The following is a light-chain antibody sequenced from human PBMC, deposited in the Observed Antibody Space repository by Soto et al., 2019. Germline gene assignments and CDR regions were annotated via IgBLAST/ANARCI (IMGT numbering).Light chain of an antibody. Sequence: EIVMTQSPATLSVSPGERATLSCRASQSVSSNLAWYQQKPGQAPRLLIYGASTRATGIPSRFSGSGSGTDFTFTISSLQPEDIATYYCQQYDSLPRTFGQGTKVEIK. CDR1: QSVSSN. CDR3: QQYDSLPRT. J-gene: IGKJ1*01. V-gene: IGKV3-15*01. CDR2: GAS.